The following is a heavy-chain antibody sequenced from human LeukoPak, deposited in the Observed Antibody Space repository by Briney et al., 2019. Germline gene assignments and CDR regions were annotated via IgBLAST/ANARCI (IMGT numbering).Heavy chain of an antibody. CDR3: AKDEGYRSYCDGDCYSDY. CDR2: IRYDGSNE. V-gene: IGHV3-30*02. Sequence: PGGSLRLSCAASGFTFSNYGIHWFRQAPGKWLEWVAFIRYDGSNEYYADSVKGRFNLSRDNSKSTLYLQMSSLRAEDTAVYYCAKDEGYRSYCDGDCYSDYWGQGTLVTVSS. J-gene: IGHJ4*02. CDR1: GFTFSNYG. D-gene: IGHD2-21*02.